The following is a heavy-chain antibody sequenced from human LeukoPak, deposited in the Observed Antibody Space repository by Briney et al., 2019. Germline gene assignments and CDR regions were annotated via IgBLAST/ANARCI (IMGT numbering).Heavy chain of an antibody. CDR3: ARSAGSGSYYPFDY. CDR2: IFHSGST. D-gene: IGHD3-10*01. CDR1: GDSISSYY. Sequence: PSETLSLTCNVSGDSISSYYWSWIRQPPGKGLEGIGYIFHSGSTNYNPSLKSRVTISVDTSKNQFSLKLSSVTAADTAVYYCARSAGSGSYYPFDYWGQGTLVTVSS. V-gene: IGHV4-59*08. J-gene: IGHJ4*02.